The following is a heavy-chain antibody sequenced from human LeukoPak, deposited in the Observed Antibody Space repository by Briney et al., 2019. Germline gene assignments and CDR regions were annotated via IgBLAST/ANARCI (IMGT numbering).Heavy chain of an antibody. J-gene: IGHJ3*01. V-gene: IGHV3-53*01. CDR2: MYSGGST. Sequence: GGSLRLSCTASGFTVRSNYMSWVRQSPRKGLEWVSIMYSGGSTDYADSVKGRFIISRDHSRNTLYLQMNSLRAEDTAVYYCARDRYCSGGSCYGDAFDLWGQGTMVTVSS. D-gene: IGHD2-15*01. CDR1: GFTVRSNY. CDR3: ARDRYCSGGSCYGDAFDL.